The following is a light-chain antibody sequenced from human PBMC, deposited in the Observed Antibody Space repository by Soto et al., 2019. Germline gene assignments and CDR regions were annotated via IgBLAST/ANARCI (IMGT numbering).Light chain of an antibody. CDR3: QQYDSLPLS. V-gene: IGKV1-33*01. Sequence: DIQMTQSPSFLSASVGDRVTITCQASQDITTSLNWYQQKPGKAPKLLMYDASNLETGVPSRYSGSGSGTDFTFTISSLQAEDIAIYYCQQYDSLPLSFGGGTKVEIK. CDR2: DAS. J-gene: IGKJ4*01. CDR1: QDITTS.